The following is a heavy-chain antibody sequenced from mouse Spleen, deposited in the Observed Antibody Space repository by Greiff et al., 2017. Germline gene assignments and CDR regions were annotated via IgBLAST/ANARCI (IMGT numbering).Heavy chain of an antibody. D-gene: IGHD2-2*01. CDR2: ISSGGST. J-gene: IGHJ2*01. CDR3: ARWEVTFDY. Sequence: EVKVVESGGGLVKPGGSLKLSCAASGFTFSSYAMSWVRQTPEKRLEWVASISSGGSTYYPDSVKGRFTISRDNARNILYLQMSSLRSEDTAMYYCARWEVTFDYWGQGTTLTVSS. V-gene: IGHV5-6-5*01. CDR1: GFTFSSYA.